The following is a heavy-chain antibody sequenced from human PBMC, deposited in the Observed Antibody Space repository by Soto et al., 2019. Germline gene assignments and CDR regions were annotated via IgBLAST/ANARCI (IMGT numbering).Heavy chain of an antibody. CDR2: ISAYNGNT. J-gene: IGHJ4*02. V-gene: IGHV1-18*01. D-gene: IGHD3-22*01. Sequence: ASVKVSCKASGYTFTSYGISWVRQAPGQGLEWMGWISAYNGNTNYAQKLQGRVTMTTDTSTSVAYMELRSLRSDDTAVYYCARAGGATYYYDSSGYYYHFDYWGQGTLVTVSS. CDR1: GYTFTSYG. CDR3: ARAGGATYYYDSSGYYYHFDY.